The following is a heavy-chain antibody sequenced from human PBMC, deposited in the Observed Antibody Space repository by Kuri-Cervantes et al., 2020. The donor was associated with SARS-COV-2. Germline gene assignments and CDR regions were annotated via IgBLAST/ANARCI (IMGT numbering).Heavy chain of an antibody. J-gene: IGHJ4*02. D-gene: IGHD2-2*01. CDR1: GFTFDDYG. Sequence: GESLKISCAASGFTFDDYGMSWVRQAPGKGLEWVSVIYSGGSTYYADSVKGRFTISRDNSKNTLYLQMNSLRAEDTAVYYCATTRGYCSSNSCWGQGTLVTVSS. CDR2: IYSGGST. V-gene: IGHV3-23*03. CDR3: ATTRGYCSSNSC.